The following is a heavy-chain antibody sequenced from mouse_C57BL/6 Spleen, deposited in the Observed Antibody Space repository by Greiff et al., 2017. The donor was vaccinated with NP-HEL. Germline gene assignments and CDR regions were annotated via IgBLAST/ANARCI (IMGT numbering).Heavy chain of an antibody. Sequence: QVQLQQSGAELAKPGASVKLSCKASGYTFTSYWMHWVKQRPGQGLEWIGYINPSSGYTKYNQKFKDKATLTADKSSSTAYMQLSSLTYEDSAVYYCARGTMVTYYAMDYWGQGTSVTVSS. CDR1: GYTFTSYW. V-gene: IGHV1-7*01. D-gene: IGHD2-2*01. CDR3: ARGTMVTYYAMDY. CDR2: INPSSGYT. J-gene: IGHJ4*01.